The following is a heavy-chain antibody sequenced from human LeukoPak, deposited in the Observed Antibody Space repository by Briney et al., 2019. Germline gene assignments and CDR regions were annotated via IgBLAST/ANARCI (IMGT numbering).Heavy chain of an antibody. CDR1: GFTFDDYA. Sequence: GRSLRLSCAASGFTFDDYAMPWVRQAPGKGLEWVSGISWNSGSIGYADSVEGRFTISRDNAKNSLYLQMNSLRAEDTALYYCAKGDGYDLRAEFGMDVWGQGTTVTVSS. J-gene: IGHJ6*02. V-gene: IGHV3-9*01. D-gene: IGHD5-24*01. CDR2: ISWNSGSI. CDR3: AKGDGYDLRAEFGMDV.